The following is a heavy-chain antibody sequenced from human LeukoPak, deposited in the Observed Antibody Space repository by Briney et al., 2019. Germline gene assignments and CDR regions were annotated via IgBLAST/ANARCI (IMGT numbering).Heavy chain of an antibody. CDR1: GGSISSGDYY. CDR2: IYYSGST. Sequence: SQTLSLTCTVSGGSISSGDYYWSWIRQHPGKGLEWIGYIYYSGSTYYNPSLKSRVTISVDTSKNQFSLKLSSVTAADTAVYYCARVRQLPLGFDYWGQGTLVTVSS. CDR3: ARVRQLPLGFDY. V-gene: IGHV4-30-4*01. J-gene: IGHJ4*02. D-gene: IGHD2-2*01.